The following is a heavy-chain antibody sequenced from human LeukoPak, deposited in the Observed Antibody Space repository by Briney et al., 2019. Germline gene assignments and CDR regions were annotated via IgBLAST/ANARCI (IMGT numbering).Heavy chain of an antibody. D-gene: IGHD2-2*02. CDR1: GGSISRGSYY. CDR2: IYTSGST. Sequence: SETLSLTCTVSGGSISRGSYYWSWIRQPAGKGLEWIGRIYTSGSTNYNPSLKSRVTISVDTSRNQFSLKLSSVTAADTAVYYCARPNHKDHCSSTSCYRYFDYWGQGTLVTVSS. V-gene: IGHV4-61*02. CDR3: ARPNHKDHCSSTSCYRYFDY. J-gene: IGHJ4*02.